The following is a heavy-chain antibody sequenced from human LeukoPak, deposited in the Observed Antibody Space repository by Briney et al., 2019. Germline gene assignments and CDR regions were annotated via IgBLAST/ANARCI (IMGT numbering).Heavy chain of an antibody. CDR1: GFTFSSYG. CDR3: ASTARPYWYFDL. Sequence: GRSLRLSCAASGFTFSSYGMHWVRQAPGKGLEWVAVIWYDGSNKYYADSVKGRFTISRDNSKNMLYLQMNSLRAEDTAVYYCASTARPYWYFDLWGRGTLVTVSS. CDR2: IWYDGSNK. D-gene: IGHD2-21*02. J-gene: IGHJ2*01. V-gene: IGHV3-33*01.